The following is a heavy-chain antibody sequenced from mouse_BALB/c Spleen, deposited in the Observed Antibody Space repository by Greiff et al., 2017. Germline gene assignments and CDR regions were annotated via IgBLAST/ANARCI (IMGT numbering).Heavy chain of an antibody. Sequence: EVQGVESGGGLVQPGGSLKLSCAASGFDFRRYWMGWVRQAPGKGLDWIGEINPDSSTINYTPSLKDKFIISRDNAKNTLYLQMSKVRSEDTALYYCARLGYYGSSFAYWGQGTLVTVSA. CDR2: INPDSSTI. CDR1: GFDFRRYW. J-gene: IGHJ3*01. V-gene: IGHV4-1*02. D-gene: IGHD1-1*01. CDR3: ARLGYYGSSFAY.